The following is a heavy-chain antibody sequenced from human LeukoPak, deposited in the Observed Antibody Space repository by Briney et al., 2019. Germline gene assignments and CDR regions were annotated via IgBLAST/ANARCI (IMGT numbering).Heavy chain of an antibody. CDR1: GYTFTSYG. Sequence: VASVKVSCKASGYTFTSYGISWVRQAPGQGLEWMGWINAGNGNTKYSQKFQGRVTITRDASASTAYMELSGLRSEDTAVYYCARDYYDSSGYVFDYWGQGTLVTVSS. CDR2: INAGNGNT. D-gene: IGHD3-22*01. J-gene: IGHJ4*02. V-gene: IGHV1-3*01. CDR3: ARDYYDSSGYVFDY.